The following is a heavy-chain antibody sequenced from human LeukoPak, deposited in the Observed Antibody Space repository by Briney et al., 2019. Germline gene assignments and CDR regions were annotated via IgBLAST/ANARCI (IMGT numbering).Heavy chain of an antibody. CDR2: ISGSGGST. D-gene: IGHD6-19*01. V-gene: IGHV3-23*01. CDR3: ASYSSGWSAADY. Sequence: GGSLRLSCAASGFTFSSYAMSWVRQAPGKGLEWVSAISGSGGSTYYADSVKGRFTISRDNSKNTLYLQMNILRAEDTAVYYCASYSSGWSAADYWGQGTLVTVSS. CDR1: GFTFSSYA. J-gene: IGHJ4*02.